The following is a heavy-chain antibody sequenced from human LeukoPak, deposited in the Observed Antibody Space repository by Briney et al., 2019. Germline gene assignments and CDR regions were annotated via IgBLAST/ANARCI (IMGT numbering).Heavy chain of an antibody. J-gene: IGHJ5*02. CDR1: GYTFTGYY. CDR3: ARARTQLGGGKNWFDP. V-gene: IGHV1-2*02. D-gene: IGHD1-1*01. Sequence: ASVKVSCKASGYTFTGYYMHWVRQAPGQGLEWMGWINPNSGGTNYAQKFQGRVTMTRDTSISTAYMELSRLRSDDTAAYYCARARTQLGGGKNWFDPWGQGTLVTVSS. CDR2: INPNSGGT.